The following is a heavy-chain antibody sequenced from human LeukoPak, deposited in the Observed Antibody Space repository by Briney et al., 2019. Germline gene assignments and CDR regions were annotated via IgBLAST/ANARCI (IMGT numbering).Heavy chain of an antibody. CDR3: ARVTGERNRRIAAAGTGRWFDP. D-gene: IGHD6-13*01. V-gene: IGHV4-34*01. CDR1: GGSFSGYY. Sequence: SETLSLTCAVYGGSFSGYYWSWIRQPPGKGLEWIGEINHSGSTNYNPSLKSRVTISVDTSKNQSSLKLSSVTAADTAVYYCARVTGERNRRIAAAGTGRWFDPWGQGTLVTVSS. J-gene: IGHJ5*02. CDR2: INHSGST.